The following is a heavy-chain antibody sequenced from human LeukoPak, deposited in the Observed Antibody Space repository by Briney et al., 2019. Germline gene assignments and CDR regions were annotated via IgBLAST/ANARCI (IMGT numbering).Heavy chain of an antibody. CDR3: ARFDGGFDS. J-gene: IGHJ4*02. CDR1: GFTFKSFV. D-gene: IGHD3-9*01. Sequence: GGSLRLSCAASGFTFKSFVMGWVRQAPGRGLEWVSYISKRSGHIYHTDSVEGRFTTSRDNANDSVYLQMNNLRVEDTAIYFCARFDGGFDSWGQGTLVTVSS. CDR2: ISKRSGHI. V-gene: IGHV3-21*05.